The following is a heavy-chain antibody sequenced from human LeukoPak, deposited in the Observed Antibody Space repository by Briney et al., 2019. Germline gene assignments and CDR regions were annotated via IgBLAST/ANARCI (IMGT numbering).Heavy chain of an antibody. J-gene: IGHJ4*02. CDR2: ISYDGSNK. CDR1: GFTFSSYA. Sequence: PGGSLRLSCAASGFTFSSYAMHWVRQAPGKGLEWVAVISYDGSNKYYADSVKGRFTISRDISKNTLYLQMNSLRAEDTAVYYCARSLGYCSGGSCYPGYWGQGTLVTVSS. CDR3: ARSLGYCSGGSCYPGY. D-gene: IGHD2-15*01. V-gene: IGHV3-30-3*01.